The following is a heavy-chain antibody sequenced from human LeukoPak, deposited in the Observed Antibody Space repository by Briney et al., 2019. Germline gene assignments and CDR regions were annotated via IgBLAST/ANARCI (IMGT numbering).Heavy chain of an antibody. V-gene: IGHV3-48*02. D-gene: IGHD3-22*01. Sequence: PGGSLRLSCAASGFTFSGHHMDWVRQAPGKGLEWVSYITSSSSTIYYADSVKGRFTISRDNAKNSLFLQMNSLRDEDTAVYYCARGGDSSPYYPDYWGQGTLVTVSS. CDR2: ITSSSSTI. CDR1: GFTFSGHH. CDR3: ARGGDSSPYYPDY. J-gene: IGHJ4*02.